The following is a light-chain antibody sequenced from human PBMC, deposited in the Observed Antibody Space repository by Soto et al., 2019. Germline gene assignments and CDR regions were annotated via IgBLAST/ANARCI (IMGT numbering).Light chain of an antibody. CDR1: ASDIGSYNY. J-gene: IGLJ2*01. V-gene: IGLV2-14*01. Sequence: QSALTQPASVSGSPGQSITIACTGTASDIGSYNYVSWYQQHPGKAPKLVIYEVSNRPSGISNRFSGSKSGNTASLTISGLQAEDEADYYCSSYTVTRALLFGGGTKLTVL. CDR3: SSYTVTRALL. CDR2: EVS.